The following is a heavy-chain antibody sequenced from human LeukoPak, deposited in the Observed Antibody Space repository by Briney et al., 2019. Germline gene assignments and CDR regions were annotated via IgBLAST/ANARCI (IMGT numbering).Heavy chain of an antibody. J-gene: IGHJ6*03. CDR1: GFTFSSYE. D-gene: IGHD3-16*01. Sequence: GGSLRLSCAASGFTFSSYEMNWVRQAPGKGLEWVSYISSSGSTIYYADSVRGRFTISRDNAKNSLYLQMNSLRAEDTAVYYCARVGILGGVNEGYYYYYYMDVWGKGTTVTVSS. CDR2: ISSSGSTI. CDR3: ARVGILGGVNEGYYYYYYMDV. V-gene: IGHV3-48*03.